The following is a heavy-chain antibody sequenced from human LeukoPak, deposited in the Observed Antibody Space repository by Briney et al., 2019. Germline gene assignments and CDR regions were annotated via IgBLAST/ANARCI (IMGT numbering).Heavy chain of an antibody. CDR1: GFTFRSYA. V-gene: IGHV3-23*01. Sequence: PGGSLRLSCAASGFTFRSYAMNWVRQAPGKGLEWVSTICGSGSTTYYADSVKGRFTISRDNSKNTLFLQMNSLRAEDTAVYYCAKGDNSTWTVDYWGQGTLVTVSS. D-gene: IGHD6-13*01. CDR3: AKGDNSTWTVDY. J-gene: IGHJ4*02. CDR2: ICGSGSTT.